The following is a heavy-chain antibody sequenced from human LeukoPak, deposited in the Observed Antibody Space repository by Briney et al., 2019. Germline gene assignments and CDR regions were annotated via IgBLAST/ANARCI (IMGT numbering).Heavy chain of an antibody. V-gene: IGHV4-34*01. CDR1: GGSLSGYY. D-gene: IGHD2-15*01. CDR2: INHSGST. J-gene: IGHJ6*02. CDR3: ARDFVVVAATPGYYYGMDV. Sequence: SETLSLTCAVYGGSLSGYYWSWIRQSPGKGLEWIGEINHSGSTNYNPSLKSRVTISGDTSKNQFSLKLSSVTAADTAVYYCARDFVVVAATPGYYYGMDVWGQGTTVTVSS.